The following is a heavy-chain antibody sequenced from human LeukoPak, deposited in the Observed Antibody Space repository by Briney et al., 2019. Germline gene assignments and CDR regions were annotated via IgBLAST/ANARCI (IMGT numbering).Heavy chain of an antibody. Sequence: ASVKVSCKASRNIFTGYFIHWVRQAPGQGLEWMGGIIPIFGTANYAQKFQGRVTITTDESTSTAYMELSSLRSEDTAVYYCARAMGVVKGAFDIWGQGTMVTVSS. CDR2: IIPIFGTA. CDR1: RNIFTGYF. D-gene: IGHD4-23*01. CDR3: ARAMGVVKGAFDI. J-gene: IGHJ3*02. V-gene: IGHV1-69*05.